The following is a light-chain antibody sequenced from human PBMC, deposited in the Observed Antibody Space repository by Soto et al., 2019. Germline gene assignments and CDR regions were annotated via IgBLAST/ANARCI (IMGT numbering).Light chain of an antibody. CDR2: GAS. CDR1: QSVSNN. CDR3: QQYETFSGT. J-gene: IGKJ1*01. Sequence: SPGERATLSCRASQSVSNNYLAWYQQKPGQAPRLLIYGASTRATGIPARFSGSGSGTEFTLTIASLQPDDFATYYCQQYETFSGTFGPGTKVDIK. V-gene: IGKV3-15*01.